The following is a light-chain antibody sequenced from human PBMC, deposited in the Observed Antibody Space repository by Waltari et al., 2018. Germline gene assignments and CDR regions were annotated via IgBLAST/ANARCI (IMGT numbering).Light chain of an antibody. J-gene: IGKJ1*01. V-gene: IGKV1-27*01. Sequence: DLQMTQSPSSLSASVGDRVTITCRASQDIKNCLAWYQEKPGKVPKLLIYGASTLQSGVPSRFSGGGSGADFTLTISSLQPEDVATYYCQKYNSAPWTFCQGTKVEIK. CDR3: QKYNSAPWT. CDR2: GAS. CDR1: QDIKNC.